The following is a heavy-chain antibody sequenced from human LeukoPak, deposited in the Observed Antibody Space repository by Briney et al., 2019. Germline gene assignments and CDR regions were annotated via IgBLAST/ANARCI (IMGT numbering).Heavy chain of an antibody. CDR2: IIPIFGTA. J-gene: IGHJ5*02. CDR3: ARDGLSATVSSYNWFDP. V-gene: IGHV1-69*13. Sequence: SVKVSCKASGGTFSSYAISWVRQAPGQGLEWMGGIIPIFGTANYAQKFQGRVTITAYESTSTAYMELSSLRSEDTAVYYCARDGLSATVSSYNWFDPWGQGTLVTVSS. D-gene: IGHD4-11*01. CDR1: GGTFSSYA.